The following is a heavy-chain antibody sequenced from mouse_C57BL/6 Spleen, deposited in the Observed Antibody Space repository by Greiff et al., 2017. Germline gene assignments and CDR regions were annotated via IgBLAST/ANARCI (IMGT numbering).Heavy chain of an antibody. CDR1: GYTFTDSS. D-gene: IGHD2-4*01. CDR3: ARSMSPTPHYDYDCYAMDY. CDR2: INPYNGGT. J-gene: IGHJ4*01. Sequence: EVQLQQSGPVLVKPGASVKMSCKASGYTFTDSSMNWVKQSHGQSLEWIGVINPYNGGTSYNQKFKGKATLTVDKSSSTAYMALNSLTSEDSAVYYCARSMSPTPHYDYDCYAMDYWGQGTSVTVAS. V-gene: IGHV1-19*01.